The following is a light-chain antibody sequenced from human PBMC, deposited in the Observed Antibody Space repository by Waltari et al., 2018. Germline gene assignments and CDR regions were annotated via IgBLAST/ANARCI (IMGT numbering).Light chain of an antibody. J-gene: IGKJ2*01. V-gene: IGKV4-1*01. CDR2: WAS. CDR1: QNILYSSNNKNY. Sequence: DIVMTQSPDSLAVSLGERATINCQSSQNILYSSNNKNYLAWYQQKPGQPPKLLIYWASTRESGVPDRFSGSGSGTDFTLTISSLQAEDVAVYYCQQYYTTPYTFGQGTKLEI. CDR3: QQYYTTPYT.